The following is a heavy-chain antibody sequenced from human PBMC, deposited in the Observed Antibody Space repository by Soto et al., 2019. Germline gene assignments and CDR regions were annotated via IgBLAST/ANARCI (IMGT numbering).Heavy chain of an antibody. CDR1: GFTFSSYA. V-gene: IGHV3-30-3*01. CDR2: ISYDGSNK. Sequence: GGSLRLSCAASGFTFSSYAMHWVRQAPGKGLEWVAVISYDGSNKYYADSAKGRFTISRDNSKDTLYLQMNSLRAEDTAVYYCARSFDYWGQGTLVTVSS. J-gene: IGHJ4*02. CDR3: ARSFDY.